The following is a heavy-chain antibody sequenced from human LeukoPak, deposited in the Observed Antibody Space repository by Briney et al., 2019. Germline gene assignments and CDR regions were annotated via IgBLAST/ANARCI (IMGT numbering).Heavy chain of an antibody. CDR2: ISWNGGSI. D-gene: IGHD1-26*01. CDR1: GFAFDDYA. V-gene: IGHV3-9*01. J-gene: IGHJ4*02. CDR3: AKARGGLRVGATQFDY. Sequence: GGSLRLSCAASGFAFDDYAMHWVRQAPGKGLEWVSGISWNGGSIGYADSVKGRFTISRDNAKNSLYLQMNSLRAEDTALYYCAKARGGLRVGATQFDYWGQGTLVTVSS.